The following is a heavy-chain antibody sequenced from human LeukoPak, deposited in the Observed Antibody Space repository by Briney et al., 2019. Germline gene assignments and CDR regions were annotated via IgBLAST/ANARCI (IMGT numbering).Heavy chain of an antibody. CDR2: IKVIEGEK. J-gene: IGHJ6*02. CDR3: ARRGITISGVLVYHYSGLDV. V-gene: IGHV3-7*02. Sequence: GGSLRLSCAGSGFTFSSHWMNWVRQAPGKGLEWVAGIKVIEGEKHFLDSVNGRFAISRDNAKNSLYLQMSSLRAEDTAVYYCARRGITISGVLVYHYSGLDVWGQGTTVTVSS. CDR1: GFTFSSHW. D-gene: IGHD3-3*01.